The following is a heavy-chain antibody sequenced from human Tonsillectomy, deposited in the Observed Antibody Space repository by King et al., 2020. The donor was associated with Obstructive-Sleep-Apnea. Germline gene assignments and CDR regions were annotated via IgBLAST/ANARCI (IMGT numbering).Heavy chain of an antibody. Sequence: VQLVESGGGLVQPGGSLRVSCAASKFTFRSYWMSWVRQAPGKGLEWVASVKADGSEKNYADSVKGRFTISRGNAESSLYLQMNSLKADDTAVYYCARFTGVEYSSTWDPRDWYFDLWGRGTLVTVSS. J-gene: IGHJ2*01. CDR2: VKADGSEK. CDR1: KFTFRSYW. CDR3: ARFTGVEYSSTWDPRDWYFDL. V-gene: IGHV3-7*03. D-gene: IGHD6-13*01.